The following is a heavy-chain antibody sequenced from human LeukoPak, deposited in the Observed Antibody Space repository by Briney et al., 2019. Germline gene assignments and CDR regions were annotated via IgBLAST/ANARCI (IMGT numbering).Heavy chain of an antibody. Sequence: SETLSLTCTVSGGSISSYYWSWIRQPPGKGLEWIGYTYYSGGTNYNPSLKSRVTISVDTSKNQFSLKLSSVTAADTAVYYCAREGEGIAVAWDAFDIWGQGTMVTVSS. J-gene: IGHJ3*02. CDR1: GGSISSYY. D-gene: IGHD6-19*01. CDR2: TYYSGGT. CDR3: AREGEGIAVAWDAFDI. V-gene: IGHV4-59*01.